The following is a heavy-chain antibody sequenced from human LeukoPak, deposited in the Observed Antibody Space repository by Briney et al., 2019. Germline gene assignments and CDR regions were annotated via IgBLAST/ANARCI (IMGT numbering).Heavy chain of an antibody. Sequence: GGSLRLSCAASGFTVSSNYTSWVRQAPGKGLEWVSVIYSGGSTYYADSVKGRFTISRDNSKNTLYLQMNSLRAEDTAVYYCARVGSSDINYYDSSGYYPDYWGQGTLVTVSS. D-gene: IGHD3-22*01. CDR3: ARVGSSDINYYDSSGYYPDY. V-gene: IGHV3-53*01. J-gene: IGHJ4*02. CDR2: IYSGGST. CDR1: GFTVSSNY.